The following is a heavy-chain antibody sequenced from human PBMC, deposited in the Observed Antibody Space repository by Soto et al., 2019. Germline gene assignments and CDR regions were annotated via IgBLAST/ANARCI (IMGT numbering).Heavy chain of an antibody. D-gene: IGHD4-4*01. CDR2: IYYTGTT. V-gene: IGHV4-61*08. Sequence: SETLSLTCTVSGGSISSGDYYWSWIRQPPGQGLERVGYIYYTGTTSYNPSLRSRVTISVDRSKNQFSLKLSSVTAADTAVYYCARGMTTVTTFDYWGQGTLVTVSS. J-gene: IGHJ4*02. CDR1: GGSISSGDYY. CDR3: ARGMTTVTTFDY.